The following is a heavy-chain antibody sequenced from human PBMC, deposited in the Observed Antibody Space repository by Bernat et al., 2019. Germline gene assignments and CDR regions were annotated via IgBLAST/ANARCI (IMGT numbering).Heavy chain of an antibody. CDR2: IKQDGSEK. D-gene: IGHD1-7*01. J-gene: IGHJ3*02. CDR1: GFTFSSYW. CDR3: TTDPNWNYIDAFDI. Sequence: EVQLVESGGGLVQPGGSLRLSCAASGFTFSSYWMSWVRQAPGKGLEWVANIKQDGSEKYYVDSVEGRFTISRDNAKNSLYLQMNSLKTEDTAVYYCTTDPNWNYIDAFDIWGQGTMVTVSS. V-gene: IGHV3-7*03.